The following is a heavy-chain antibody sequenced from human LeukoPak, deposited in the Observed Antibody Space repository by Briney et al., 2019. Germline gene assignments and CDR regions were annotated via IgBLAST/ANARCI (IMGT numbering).Heavy chain of an antibody. CDR1: GSTFNNYA. V-gene: IGHV3-30*04. D-gene: IGHD4-23*01. CDR2: ISYDGSNK. CDR3: ARGAHKRDDYGGFFDY. Sequence: PGGSLRLSCAASGSTFNNYAMHWVRQAPGKGLEWVAVISYDGSNKYYADSVKGRFTISRDNSKNTLYLQMNSLRAEDTAVYYCARGAHKRDDYGGFFDYWGQKTLVTVSS. J-gene: IGHJ4*02.